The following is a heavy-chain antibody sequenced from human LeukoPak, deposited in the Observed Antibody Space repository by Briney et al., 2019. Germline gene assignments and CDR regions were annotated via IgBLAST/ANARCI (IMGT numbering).Heavy chain of an antibody. D-gene: IGHD6-19*01. CDR2: IYHSGST. V-gene: IGHV4-4*02. CDR1: GGSISSSNW. J-gene: IGHJ3*02. Sequence: SETLSLTCAVSGGSISSSNWWSWVRQPPGKGLEWIGEIYHSGSTNYNPSLKSRVTISVDKSKNQFSLKLSSVTAAGTAVYYCARLSSGWYLNAFDIWGQGTMVTVSS. CDR3: ARLSSGWYLNAFDI.